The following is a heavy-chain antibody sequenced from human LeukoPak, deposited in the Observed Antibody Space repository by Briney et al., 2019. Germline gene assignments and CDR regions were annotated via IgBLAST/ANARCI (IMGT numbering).Heavy chain of an antibody. J-gene: IGHJ4*02. CDR2: IIPIFGTA. CDR1: GGTFSSYA. Sequence: SVKVSCKASGGTFSSYAISWVRQAPGQGLEWMGGIIPIFGTANYAQKFQGRVTITADKSTSTAYMELRSLRSDDTAVYYCAREPRYSSGLPIDYWGQGTLVTVSS. V-gene: IGHV1-69*06. CDR3: AREPRYSSGLPIDY. D-gene: IGHD6-19*01.